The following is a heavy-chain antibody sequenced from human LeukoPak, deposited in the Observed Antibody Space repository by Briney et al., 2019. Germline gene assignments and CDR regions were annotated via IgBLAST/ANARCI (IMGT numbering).Heavy chain of an antibody. Sequence: ASVKVSCKASGYTFTSYGISWVRQAPGQGLEWMGWISAHDGNTIYAQKIQGRVTLTADTSTNTAYMELRSLRSDDTAVYYCARDDRGYNFGRDFDYWGQGTLVTVSS. CDR2: ISAHDGNT. J-gene: IGHJ4*02. V-gene: IGHV1-18*01. D-gene: IGHD5-18*01. CDR1: GYTFTSYG. CDR3: ARDDRGYNFGRDFDY.